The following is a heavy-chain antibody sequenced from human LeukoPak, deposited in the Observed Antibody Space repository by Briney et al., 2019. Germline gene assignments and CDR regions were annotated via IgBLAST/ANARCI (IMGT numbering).Heavy chain of an antibody. Sequence: GSLRLSCAASGFTFSSYAMSWVRQPPGKGLEWIGYIYYSGSTNYNPSLKSRVTISVDTSKNQFPLKLSSVTAADTAVYYCARSLVGATVWDAFDIWGQGTMVTVSS. J-gene: IGHJ3*02. CDR2: IYYSGST. V-gene: IGHV4-59*01. CDR3: ARSLVGATVWDAFDI. D-gene: IGHD1-26*01. CDR1: GFTFSSYA.